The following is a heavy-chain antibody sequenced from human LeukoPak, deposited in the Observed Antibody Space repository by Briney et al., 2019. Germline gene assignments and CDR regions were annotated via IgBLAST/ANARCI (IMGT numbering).Heavy chain of an antibody. Sequence: SETLSLTCTVSSGSISSYYWSWTRQPPGKGLEWIGYIYYSGSTNYNPSLKSRVTISVDTSKNQFSLKLSSVTAADTAVYYCARQYSSSWYAPAYYFDYWGQGTLVTVSS. D-gene: IGHD6-13*01. CDR3: ARQYSSSWYAPAYYFDY. V-gene: IGHV4-59*08. CDR2: IYYSGST. J-gene: IGHJ4*02. CDR1: SGSISSYY.